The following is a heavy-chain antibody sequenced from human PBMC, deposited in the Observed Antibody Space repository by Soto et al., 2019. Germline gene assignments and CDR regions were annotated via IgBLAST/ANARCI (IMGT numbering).Heavy chain of an antibody. V-gene: IGHV3-23*01. CDR3: AKDSPPPGAPLPLIFFDD. Sequence: EVQLLESGGDLVQPGGSLRLSCAASGFTFSRCAMSWVRQAPGKGLEWVSGIIERGGTTYYADSVRGRFTISRDNSKNILYLQMNSLRAEDSAVYYCAKDSPPPGAPLPLIFFDDWGQGTLVTVSS. J-gene: IGHJ4*02. D-gene: IGHD2-21*02. CDR2: IIERGGTT. CDR1: GFTFSRCA.